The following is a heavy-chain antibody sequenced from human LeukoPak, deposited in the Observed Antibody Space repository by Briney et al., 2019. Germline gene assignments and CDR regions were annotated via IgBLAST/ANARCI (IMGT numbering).Heavy chain of an antibody. J-gene: IGHJ4*02. V-gene: IGHV1-46*01. CDR2: INPRSGST. CDR1: GDTFTRYD. CDR3: ARGQGAGTVDY. Sequence: ASVKVSCKAFGDTFTRYDVHWVRQAPGQGLEWMGIINPRSGSTTYAQKFQDRVTVTRDTSTTTVYMELSSLRSEDTAVYYCARGQGAGTVDYWGQGTLVTVSS. D-gene: IGHD6-19*01.